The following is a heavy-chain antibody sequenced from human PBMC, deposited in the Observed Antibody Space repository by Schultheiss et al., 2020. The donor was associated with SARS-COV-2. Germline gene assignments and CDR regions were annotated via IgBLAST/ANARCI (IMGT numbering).Heavy chain of an antibody. Sequence: GGSLRLSCAASGFTFSSYAMSWVRQAPGKGLEWVSSISSSSSYIYYADSVKGRFTISRDNAKNSLYLQMNSLRAEDTAVYYCARDWRSGSYFRRVAFDIWGQGTMVTVSS. D-gene: IGHD1-26*01. CDR1: GFTFSSYA. CDR3: ARDWRSGSYFRRVAFDI. CDR2: ISSSSSYI. J-gene: IGHJ3*02. V-gene: IGHV3-21*01.